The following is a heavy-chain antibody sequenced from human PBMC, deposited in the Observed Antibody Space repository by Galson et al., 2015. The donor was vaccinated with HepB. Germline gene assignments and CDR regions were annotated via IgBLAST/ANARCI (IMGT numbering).Heavy chain of an antibody. V-gene: IGHV3-23*01. CDR2: ISGDTAKI. Sequence: SLRLSCAASGFTFSTYAMNWVRQAPGKGLEWVSVISGDTAKIFHADSVKGRFTISRDNSMNTVYLKMDSRRAEDTAVYYCAKGGNWDSRYFDYWGQGSLVTVSS. CDR1: GFTFSTYA. CDR3: AKGGNWDSRYFDY. J-gene: IGHJ4*02. D-gene: IGHD7-27*01.